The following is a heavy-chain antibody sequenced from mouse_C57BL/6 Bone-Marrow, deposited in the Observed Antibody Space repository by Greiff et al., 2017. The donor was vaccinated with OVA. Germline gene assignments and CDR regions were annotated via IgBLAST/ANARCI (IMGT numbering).Heavy chain of an antibody. Sequence: EVKLQESGPGLVKPSQSLSLTCSVTGYSITSGYYWNWIRQFPGNKLEWMGYISYDGSNNYNPSLKNRISITRDTSKNQFFLKLNSVTTEDTATYYCARRRVYDGYLYYAMDYWGQGTSVTVSS. J-gene: IGHJ4*01. D-gene: IGHD2-3*01. CDR1: GYSITSGYY. CDR2: ISYDGSN. CDR3: ARRRVYDGYLYYAMDY. V-gene: IGHV3-6*01.